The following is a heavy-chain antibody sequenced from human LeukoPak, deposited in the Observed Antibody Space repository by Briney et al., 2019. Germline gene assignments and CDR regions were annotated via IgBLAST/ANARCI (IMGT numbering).Heavy chain of an antibody. CDR2: ISAGGGST. D-gene: IGHD6-13*01. J-gene: IGHJ3*02. CDR1: GFTFSSYA. CDR3: AKDLENSISWYGDAFDI. V-gene: IGHV3-23*01. Sequence: GGSLRLSCAASGFTFSSYAMSWARQAPGKGLEWVSAISAGGGSTYYADSVKGRFTISRDNSKNTLFLQMNNLRAEDTAVYYCAKDLENSISWYGDAFDIWGQGTMVIVSS.